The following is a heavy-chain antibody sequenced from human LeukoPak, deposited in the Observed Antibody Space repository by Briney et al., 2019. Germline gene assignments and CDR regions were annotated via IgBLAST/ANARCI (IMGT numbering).Heavy chain of an antibody. CDR1: GGSISSSSYY. CDR3: AREVVGATSVAFDI. D-gene: IGHD1-26*01. CDR2: IYYSGST. V-gene: IGHV4-39*07. J-gene: IGHJ3*02. Sequence: SETLSLTCTVSGGSISSSSYYWGWIRQPPGKGLEWIGSIYYSGSTYYNPSLKSRVTISVDRSKNQFSLKLSSVTAADTAVYYCAREVVGATSVAFDIWGQGTMVTVSS.